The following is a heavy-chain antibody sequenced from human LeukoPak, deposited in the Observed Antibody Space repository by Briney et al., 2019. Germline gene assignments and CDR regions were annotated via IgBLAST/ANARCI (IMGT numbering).Heavy chain of an antibody. V-gene: IGHV3-74*01. Sequence: GGSLRLSCAASGFMLSSTWMHWVRQAPGKGLVWVSRINSDATSTSYADSVRGRFTISRDDAKNTMYLQMNSLRAEDTAVYYCARHDWFDPWGRGTLVTVSS. CDR1: GFMLSSTW. J-gene: IGHJ5*02. CDR2: INSDATST. CDR3: ARHDWFDP.